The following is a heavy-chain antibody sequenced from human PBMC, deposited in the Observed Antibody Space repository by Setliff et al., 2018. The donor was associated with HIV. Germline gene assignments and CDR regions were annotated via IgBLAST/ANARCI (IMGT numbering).Heavy chain of an antibody. J-gene: IGHJ4*02. Sequence: PGGSLRLSCAASGFPFSSYEMNWVRQAPGKGLEWVSYISSSGSTIYYADSVRGRFIISRDSVRNELYLQMKRLRVEDTALYYCVRDQLRVPERWDFDFWGQGTLVTVSS. V-gene: IGHV3-48*03. CDR2: ISSSGSTI. CDR3: VRDQLRVPERWDFDF. CDR1: GFPFSSYE. D-gene: IGHD1-26*01.